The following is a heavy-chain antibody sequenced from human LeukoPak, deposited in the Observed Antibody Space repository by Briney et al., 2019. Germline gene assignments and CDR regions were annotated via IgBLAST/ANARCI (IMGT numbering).Heavy chain of an antibody. V-gene: IGHV1-24*01. CDR3: ATRGDSSGYIHAFDI. CDR1: GYTLTELS. Sequence: ASVKVSCKVSGYTLTELSMHWVRLAPGKGLEWMGGFDPEDGETIYAQKFQGRVTMTKDTSTDTAYMELSSLRSEDTAVYYCATRGDSSGYIHAFDIWGQGTMVTVSS. CDR2: FDPEDGET. J-gene: IGHJ3*02. D-gene: IGHD3-22*01.